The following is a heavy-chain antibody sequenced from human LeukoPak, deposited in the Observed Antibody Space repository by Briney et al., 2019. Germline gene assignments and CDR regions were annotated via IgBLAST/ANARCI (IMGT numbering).Heavy chain of an antibody. J-gene: IGHJ6*02. V-gene: IGHV3-30*18. CDR3: AKDGDYGGNYGMDV. D-gene: IGHD4-23*01. CDR1: GFTFSSYG. Sequence: PGRSLRLSCAASGFTFSSYGMHWVRQAPGKGLEWVAVISYDGSNKYYADSVKGRFTISRDNSKNTLYLQMNSPRAEDTAVYYCAKDGDYGGNYGMDVWGQGTTVTVSS. CDR2: ISYDGSNK.